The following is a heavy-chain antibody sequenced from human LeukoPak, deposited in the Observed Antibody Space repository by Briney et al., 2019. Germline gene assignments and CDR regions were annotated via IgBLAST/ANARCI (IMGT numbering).Heavy chain of an antibody. V-gene: IGHV3-11*04. CDR3: ARDIYYYDSGYYFPGGSDY. D-gene: IGHD3-22*01. J-gene: IGHJ4*02. CDR2: ISSGGSTI. CDR1: GFTFDDYG. Sequence: PGGSLRLSCAASGFTFDDYGMSWIRQAPGKGLEWVSYISSGGSTIYYADSVKGRFTISRDNAKNSLYLQMNSLRAEDTAVYYCARDIYYYDSGYYFPGGSDYWGQGTLVTVSS.